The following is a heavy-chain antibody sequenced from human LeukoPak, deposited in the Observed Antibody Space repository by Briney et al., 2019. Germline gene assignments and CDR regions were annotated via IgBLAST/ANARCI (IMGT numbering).Heavy chain of an antibody. V-gene: IGHV4-34*01. CDR1: GGSFGGYY. CDR3: ARGNGYCSGGSCYRGVRNHWFDP. Sequence: PSETRSLTCAVDGGSFGGYYWSWVRQPAGKVLGWIGEINHSGSTNFNPSLRSRVTISGDTSKNQFSLRRRSVTAADRAVYYCARGNGYCSGGSCYRGVRNHWFDPWGQGTLVTVSS. J-gene: IGHJ5*02. D-gene: IGHD2-15*01. CDR2: INHSGST.